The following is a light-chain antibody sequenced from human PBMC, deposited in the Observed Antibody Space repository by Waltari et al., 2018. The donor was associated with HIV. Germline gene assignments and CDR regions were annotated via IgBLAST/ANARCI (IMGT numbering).Light chain of an antibody. J-gene: IGLJ2*01. V-gene: IGLV1-44*01. CDR2: SNN. CDR1: SSNIESNT. Sequence: QSVLTQPPSASGTPGQRVTISCSGSSSNIESNTVNWYQQLPGTAPKLLIYSNNHRPSGVPDRFSGSKSGTSASLAISGLQSEDEADYYCAAWDDTLNGVVFGGGTKLTVL. CDR3: AAWDDTLNGVV.